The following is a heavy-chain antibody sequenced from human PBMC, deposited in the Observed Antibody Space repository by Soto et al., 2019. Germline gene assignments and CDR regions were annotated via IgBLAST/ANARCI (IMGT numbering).Heavy chain of an antibody. V-gene: IGHV5-51*01. CDR1: GNSFTSYW. CDR2: IYPGDSDT. D-gene: IGHD5-12*01. J-gene: IGHJ6*02. CDR3: ARYSGYDTYYYYGMDV. Sequence: GSLEISFKGSGNSFTSYWIGWVRQKPGKGLEWMGIIYPGDSDTRYSPSFQGQVTISADKSISTAYLQWSSLKASDTAMYYCARYSGYDTYYYYGMDVWGQGTTVTVSS.